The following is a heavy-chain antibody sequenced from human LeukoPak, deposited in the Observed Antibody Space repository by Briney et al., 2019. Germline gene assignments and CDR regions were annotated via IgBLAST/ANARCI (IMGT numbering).Heavy chain of an antibody. CDR1: GFTVSTNY. CDR2: IYSGGNA. J-gene: IGHJ4*02. CDR3: ARGFRSVTTWGYFDY. D-gene: IGHD4-17*01. V-gene: IGHV3-66*01. Sequence: GGSLRLSCAASGFTVSTNYISWVRQAPGKGLEWVSLIYSGGNAYYAGSVKGRFTISRDNSKNTLYLQMNSLTAEDTAVYYCARGFRSVTTWGYFDYWGQGTLVTVSS.